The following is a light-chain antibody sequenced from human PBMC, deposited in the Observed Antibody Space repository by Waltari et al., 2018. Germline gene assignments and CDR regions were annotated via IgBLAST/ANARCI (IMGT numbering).Light chain of an antibody. CDR1: SSDIGQFHR. CDR3: LSYTTSDTWV. J-gene: IGLJ3*02. CDR2: EVT. Sequence: QSALTQIPSVSGSPGQSVTISCTGTSSDIGQFHRVSWYQKAPGTAPNLLISEVTNRPSGVPDRFSGSKSGNTASLTISGLQADDEADYYCLSYTTSDTWVFGGGTKVTVL. V-gene: IGLV2-18*02.